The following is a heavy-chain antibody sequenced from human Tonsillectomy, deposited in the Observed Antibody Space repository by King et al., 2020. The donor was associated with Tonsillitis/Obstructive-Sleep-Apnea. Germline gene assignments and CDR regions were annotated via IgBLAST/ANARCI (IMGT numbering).Heavy chain of an antibody. V-gene: IGHV4-59*08. CDR2: IYYSGST. CDR1: GGSISSYY. CDR3: ARRLSRGSYSHPFDY. J-gene: IGHJ4*02. Sequence: VQLQESGPGLVKPSETLSLTCSVSGGSISSYYWSWIRQPPGKGLEWIGYIYYSGSTNYNPSLKSRVTISVDTSKNQFSLKLSSVTAADTAVYYCARRLSRGSYSHPFDYWGQGTLVTVSS. D-gene: IGHD1-26*01.